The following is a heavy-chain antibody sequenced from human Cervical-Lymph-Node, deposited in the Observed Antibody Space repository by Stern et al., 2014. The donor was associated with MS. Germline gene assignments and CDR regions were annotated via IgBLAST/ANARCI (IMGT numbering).Heavy chain of an antibody. Sequence: VQLEESGPRLVKPSETLSLTCTVSGGSVNSATYYWTWIRQPPGKGLVWIGYIYNSGATKYNPSLQSRVTISLDTSNNQFSLKLNSVTAADTAVYYCARDLSPTIFENNGMGVWGQGTMVTVSS. V-gene: IGHV4-61*01. CDR3: ARDLSPTIFENNGMGV. CDR2: IYNSGAT. CDR1: GGSVNSATYY. D-gene: IGHD3-3*01. J-gene: IGHJ6*02.